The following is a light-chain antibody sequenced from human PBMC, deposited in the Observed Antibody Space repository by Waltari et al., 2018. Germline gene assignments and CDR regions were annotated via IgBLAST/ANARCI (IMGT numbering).Light chain of an antibody. J-gene: IGLJ2*01. CDR3: ETWDSNARV. CDR1: SGNSSYT. CDR2: LEGSGSY. Sequence: QHVLTLSSSASASLGSPVMHTCTMSSGNSSYTIDCHKQQPGKAPRYLMKLEGSGSYNKVSGVPDRFSGSTSGADRYLTISNLQSEDEADYYCETWDSNARVFGGGTKLTVL. V-gene: IGLV4-60*03.